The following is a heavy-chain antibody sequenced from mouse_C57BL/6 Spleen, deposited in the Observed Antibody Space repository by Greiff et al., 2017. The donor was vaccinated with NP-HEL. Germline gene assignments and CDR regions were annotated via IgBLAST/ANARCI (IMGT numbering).Heavy chain of an antibody. V-gene: IGHV1-82*01. Sequence: VQLQQSGPELVKPGASVKISCKASGYAFSSSWMNWVKQRPGKGLEWIGRIYPGDGDTNYNGKFKGKATLTADKSSSTAYMQRSSLTSEDSAVYFCARGGYYYGSSYGYFDVWGTGTTVTVSS. CDR1: GYAFSSSW. D-gene: IGHD1-1*01. CDR2: IYPGDGDT. CDR3: ARGGYYYGSSYGYFDV. J-gene: IGHJ1*03.